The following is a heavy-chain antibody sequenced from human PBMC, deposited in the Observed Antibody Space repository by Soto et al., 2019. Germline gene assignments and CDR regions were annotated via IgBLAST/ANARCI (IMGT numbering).Heavy chain of an antibody. Sequence: QVQLVQSGAEVKKPGSSVKVSCKASGGTFSSYSINWVRQAPGQGLEWMGEIIPIFGTANYAQKFQGRVTITADESTSTAYMELSSLRSADTDVYYCARDGGRNSGGIDYWGQGTLVTVSS. D-gene: IGHD1-26*01. CDR2: IIPIFGTA. J-gene: IGHJ4*02. CDR3: ARDGGRNSGGIDY. CDR1: GGTFSSYS. V-gene: IGHV1-69*01.